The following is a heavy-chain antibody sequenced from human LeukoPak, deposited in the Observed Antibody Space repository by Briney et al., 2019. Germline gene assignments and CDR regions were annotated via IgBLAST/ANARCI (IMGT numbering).Heavy chain of an antibody. V-gene: IGHV3-30-3*01. J-gene: IGHJ4*02. CDR2: TSHDGSNK. D-gene: IGHD6-19*01. CDR1: GFTFSSYA. CDR3: ATPYTSGWSLYFDN. Sequence: GGSLRLSCAASGFTFSSYAMHWVRQAPDKGLEWVAVTSHDGSNKYYADSVKGRLSISRDNSKNTLYLQMNGLRAEETAMYYCATPYTSGWSLYFDNWGQGTLVTVSS.